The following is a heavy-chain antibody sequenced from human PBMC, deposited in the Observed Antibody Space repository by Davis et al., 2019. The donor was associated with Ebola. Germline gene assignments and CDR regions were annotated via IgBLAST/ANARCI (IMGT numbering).Heavy chain of an antibody. D-gene: IGHD6-13*01. J-gene: IGHJ6*03. CDR1: GFTVSSNY. Sequence: GESLKISCAASGFTVSSNYMSWVRQAPGKGLEWVSVIYSGGSTYYADSVKGRFTISRDNSKNTLYLQMNSLRAEDTAVYYCARSYSSTDYYYYYMDVWGQGTTVAVSS. CDR3: ARSYSSTDYYYYYMDV. CDR2: IYSGGST. V-gene: IGHV3-53*01.